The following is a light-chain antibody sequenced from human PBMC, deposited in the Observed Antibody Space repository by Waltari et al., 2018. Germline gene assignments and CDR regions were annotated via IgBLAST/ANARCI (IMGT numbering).Light chain of an antibody. CDR2: GDS. CDR1: TSNIGCNN. Sequence: QSVLTQPPSASGAPGQRVSIPCSGSTSNIGCNNVNWYQQLPGAAPKLLIYGDSQRPSGVPDRFSGSRSGTSASLAIGGLQSEDEADYYCAAWDDSLNALYVFGTGTKVTVL. CDR3: AAWDDSLNALYV. V-gene: IGLV1-44*01. J-gene: IGLJ1*01.